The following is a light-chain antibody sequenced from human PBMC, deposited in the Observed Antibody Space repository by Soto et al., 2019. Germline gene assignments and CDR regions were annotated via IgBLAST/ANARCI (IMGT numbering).Light chain of an antibody. Sequence: QTVVTQEPSLTVSPGGTVTLTCASSTGAVTSGYYPNWFQQKPGQAPRALIYSTNHKYSWTPARFSGSLLGGKAALTLSGVQPEDEADYYCPLYYGGQLGVFGGGTKLTVL. CDR2: STN. V-gene: IGLV7-43*01. CDR1: TGAVTSGYY. CDR3: PLYYGGQLGV. J-gene: IGLJ2*01.